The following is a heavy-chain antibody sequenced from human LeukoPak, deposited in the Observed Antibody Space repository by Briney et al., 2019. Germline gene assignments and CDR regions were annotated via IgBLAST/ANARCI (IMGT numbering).Heavy chain of an antibody. V-gene: IGHV4-39*07. D-gene: IGHD3-10*01. CDR3: ARVVRVLHWFDP. CDR2: IYYSGST. J-gene: IGHJ5*02. Sequence: PSETLSLTCAVSGGSISSSSYYWGWIRQPPGKGLEWIGSIYYSGSTYYNPSLKSRVTISVDTSKNQFSLKLSSVTAADTAVYCCARVVRVLHWFDPWGQGTLVTVSS. CDR1: GGSISSSSYY.